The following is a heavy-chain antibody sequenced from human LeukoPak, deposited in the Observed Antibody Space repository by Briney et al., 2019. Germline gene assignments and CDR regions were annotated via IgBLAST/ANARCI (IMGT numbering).Heavy chain of an antibody. CDR2: IDPYTGNT. Sequence: ASVKVSCKASGYTFVGYYLHWVRQAPGQGLEWMAWIDPYTGNTHYAQKSQGRITVTRDTSVSTTYMELSWLTSDDTARYYCAREHSASEHWGQGTLVTVSS. J-gene: IGHJ4*02. D-gene: IGHD1-26*01. CDR3: AREHSASEH. CDR1: GYTFVGYY. V-gene: IGHV1-2*02.